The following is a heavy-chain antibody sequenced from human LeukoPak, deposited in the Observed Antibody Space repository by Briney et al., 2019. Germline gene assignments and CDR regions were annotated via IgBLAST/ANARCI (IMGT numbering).Heavy chain of an antibody. CDR1: GGSFSGYY. Sequence: SETLSLTCAVYGGSFSGYYRSWIRQPPGKGLEWIGEINHSGSTNYNPSLKSRVTISVDTSKNQFSLKLSSVTAADTAVYYCARGWDIVVVVAATPFDYWGQGTLVTVSS. CDR3: ARGWDIVVVVAATPFDY. J-gene: IGHJ4*02. D-gene: IGHD2-15*01. V-gene: IGHV4-34*01. CDR2: INHSGST.